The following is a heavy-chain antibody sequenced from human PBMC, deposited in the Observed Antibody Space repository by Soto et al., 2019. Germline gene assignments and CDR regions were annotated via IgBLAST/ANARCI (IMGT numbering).Heavy chain of an antibody. CDR3: APYYHYWKT. CDR1: GGSISSSSYY. J-gene: IGHJ5*02. Sequence: PSETLSLTCTVSGGSISSSSYYWGWIRQPPGKGLEWIGSIYYSGSTYYSPSFQGQVTISADMSISTAYLQRSSLKASDTAIYYCAPYYHYWKTWGQGTLVTVSS. V-gene: IGHV4-39*07. CDR2: IYYSGST. D-gene: IGHD3-3*01.